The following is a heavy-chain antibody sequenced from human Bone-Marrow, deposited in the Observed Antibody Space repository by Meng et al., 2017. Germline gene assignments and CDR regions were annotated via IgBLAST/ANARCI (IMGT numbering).Heavy chain of an antibody. CDR3: ARDGYSSGWYGGYYYYGMDV. CDR1: GFTFSSYW. Sequence: GESLKISCAASGFTFSSYWMHWVRQAPGKGLVWVSRINSDGSSTSYADSVKGRFTISRDNAKNTLYLQMNSLRAEDTAVYYCARDGYSSGWYGGYYYYGMDVWGQGTMVTVSS. CDR2: INSDGSST. D-gene: IGHD6-19*01. J-gene: IGHJ6*02. V-gene: IGHV3-74*01.